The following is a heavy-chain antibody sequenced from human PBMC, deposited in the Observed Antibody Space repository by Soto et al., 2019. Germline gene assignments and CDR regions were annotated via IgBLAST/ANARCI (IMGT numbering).Heavy chain of an antibody. D-gene: IGHD6-19*01. V-gene: IGHV6-1*01. CDR3: AREVAVTGTGNYYFGIDV. CDR2: TYYRSKWYN. CDR1: GDSVSSNSAA. Sequence: SQTLSLTCAISGDSVSSNSAAWNWIRQSPSRGLEWLGRTYYRSKWYNEYAIFVKSRITINPDTSKNQFSLHLNSATPEDTAVYYCAREVAVTGTGNYYFGIDVWGQGTTDTVS. J-gene: IGHJ6*02.